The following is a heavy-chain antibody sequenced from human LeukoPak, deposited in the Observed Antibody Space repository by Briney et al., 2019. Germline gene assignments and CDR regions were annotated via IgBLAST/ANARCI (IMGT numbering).Heavy chain of an antibody. CDR1: GFTFNDYY. J-gene: IGHJ5*02. CDR3: ATDGAGFDT. Sequence: GGSLRLSCAASGFTFNDYYMSWIRQAPGKGLEWLSYINIGGTNTHCADSVKGRFTISRDNAKRSLYLEMNNLRAEDTAVYYCATDGAGFDTWGQGVLVTVSS. V-gene: IGHV3-11*01. CDR2: INIGGTNT.